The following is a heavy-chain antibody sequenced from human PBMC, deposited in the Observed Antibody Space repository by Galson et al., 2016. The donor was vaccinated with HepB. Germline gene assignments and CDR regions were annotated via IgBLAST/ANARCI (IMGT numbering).Heavy chain of an antibody. V-gene: IGHV3-23*01. CDR2: ISATGGTT. Sequence: SLRLSCAASEITFSSFAMIWVRQTPGKGLEWVSTISATGGTTYYADTVKGRFTVSRDNSKNTLFLQMNSLRAEDTAVYYCAKWGIGDILVVVAATGMDVWGQGTTVIVSS. CDR1: EITFSSFA. D-gene: IGHD2-15*01. J-gene: IGHJ6*02. CDR3: AKWGIGDILVVVAATGMDV.